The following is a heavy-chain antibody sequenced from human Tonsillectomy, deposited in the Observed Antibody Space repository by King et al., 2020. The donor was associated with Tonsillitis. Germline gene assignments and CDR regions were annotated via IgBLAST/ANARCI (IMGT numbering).Heavy chain of an antibody. D-gene: IGHD3-22*01. CDR1: GFTFSSYW. J-gene: IGHJ4*02. V-gene: IGHV3-74*01. CDR3: ARATYYYDSSCYSIQLYFDY. Sequence: VQLVESGGGLVQPGGSLRLSCAASGFTFSSYWMHWVRQAPGKGLVWVSRINSDGSSTSYADSVKGRFTISRDNAKNTLYLQMNSLRAEDTAVYYCARATYYYDSSCYSIQLYFDYWGQGTLVTVSS. CDR2: INSDGSST.